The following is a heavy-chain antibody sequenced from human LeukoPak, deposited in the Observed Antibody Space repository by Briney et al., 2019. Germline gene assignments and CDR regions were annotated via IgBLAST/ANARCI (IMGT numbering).Heavy chain of an antibody. CDR3: ARAERITIFGVVTPGYYYYMDV. CDR1: GVTFSSYA. J-gene: IGHJ6*03. Sequence: SSVKVSCKASGVTFSSYAISWVRQAPGQGLEWMGGIIPIFGTANYAQKFQGRVTITADESTSTAYMELSSLRSEDTAVYYCARAERITIFGVVTPGYYYYMDVWGKGTTVTVSS. V-gene: IGHV1-69*01. D-gene: IGHD3-3*01. CDR2: IIPIFGTA.